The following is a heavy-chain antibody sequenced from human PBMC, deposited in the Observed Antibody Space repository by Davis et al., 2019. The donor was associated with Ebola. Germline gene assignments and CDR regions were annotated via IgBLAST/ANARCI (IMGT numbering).Heavy chain of an antibody. V-gene: IGHV3-53*01. J-gene: IGHJ6*04. D-gene: IGHD4-17*01. Sequence: GGSLRLSCAASGFTVSSNYMSWVRQAPGKGLEWVSVIFSGGSTYYADSVKGRFTISRDNSKNTLYLQMNSLRGEDTAVYYCARDGTVTNYYNYGMDVWGKGTTVTVSS. CDR2: IFSGGST. CDR3: ARDGTVTNYYNYGMDV. CDR1: GFTVSSNY.